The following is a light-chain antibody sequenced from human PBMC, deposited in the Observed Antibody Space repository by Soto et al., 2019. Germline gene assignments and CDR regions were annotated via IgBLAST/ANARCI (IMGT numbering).Light chain of an antibody. CDR1: SSNIGAGYD. Sequence: QSVLTQPPSMSGAPGQRVTISCTGSSSNIGAGYDVHWYQQHPGTAPKLLIFDNNNRPSGVPDRFSGSKSDTSDSLAITGLQAEDEADYYCQSFDTSLSGFVVFGGGTKVTVL. J-gene: IGLJ2*01. V-gene: IGLV1-40*01. CDR2: DNN. CDR3: QSFDTSLSGFVV.